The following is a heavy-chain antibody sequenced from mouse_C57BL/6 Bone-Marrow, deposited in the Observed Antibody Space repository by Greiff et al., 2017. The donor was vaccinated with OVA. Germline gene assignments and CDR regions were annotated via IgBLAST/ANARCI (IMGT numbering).Heavy chain of an antibody. D-gene: IGHD2-10*01. CDR2: ISDGGSYT. Sequence: DVKLVESGGGLVKPGGSLKLSCAASGFTFSSYAMSWVRQTPEKRLEWVATISDGGSYTYYPDNVKGRFTISRDNAKNNLYLQMSHLKSEDTAMYYCARRVPTRYFDVWGTGTTVTVSS. V-gene: IGHV5-4*03. J-gene: IGHJ1*03. CDR3: ARRVPTRYFDV. CDR1: GFTFSSYA.